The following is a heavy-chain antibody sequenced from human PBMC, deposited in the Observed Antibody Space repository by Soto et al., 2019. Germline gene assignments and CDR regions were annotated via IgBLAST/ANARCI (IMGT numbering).Heavy chain of an antibody. CDR2: ISGSGGGT. Sequence: GGSLRLSCAASGFTFSSYAMNWVRQAPGKGLEWVSTISGSGGGTYYADSVKGRFTISRDNSKNTLYLQMNSLRAEDTAVYYCAKATATGGGAFDICGQGTMVTVSS. CDR3: AKATATGGGAFDI. CDR1: GFTFSSYA. D-gene: IGHD2-8*02. J-gene: IGHJ3*02. V-gene: IGHV3-23*01.